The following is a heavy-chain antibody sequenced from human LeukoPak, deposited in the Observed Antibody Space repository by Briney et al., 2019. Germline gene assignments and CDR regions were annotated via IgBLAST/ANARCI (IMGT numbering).Heavy chain of an antibody. J-gene: IGHJ4*02. CDR3: ARSSSWIDY. CDR1: GGSISSYY. CDR2: IYYSGST. V-gene: IGHV4-59*08. Sequence: SETLPLTCTVSGGSISSYYWSWIRQPPGKGLEWIGYIYYSGSTNYNPSLKSRVTISVDTSKNQFSLKLSSVTAADTAVYYCARSSSWIDYWGQGTLVTVSS. D-gene: IGHD6-13*01.